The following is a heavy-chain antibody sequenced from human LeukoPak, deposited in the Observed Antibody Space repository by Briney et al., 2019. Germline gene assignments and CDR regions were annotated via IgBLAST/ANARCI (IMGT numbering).Heavy chain of an antibody. J-gene: IGHJ3*02. CDR3: ARENHYYDSSGYSDAFDI. CDR2: ISAYNGNT. Sequence: GASVKVSCKASGYTFTSYGISWVRQAPGQGLEWMGWISAYNGNTNYAQKLQGRVTMTTDTSTSTAYMELRSLRSDDTAVYYCARENHYYDSSGYSDAFDIWGQGTMVTVSS. CDR1: GYTFTSYG. D-gene: IGHD3-22*01. V-gene: IGHV1-18*01.